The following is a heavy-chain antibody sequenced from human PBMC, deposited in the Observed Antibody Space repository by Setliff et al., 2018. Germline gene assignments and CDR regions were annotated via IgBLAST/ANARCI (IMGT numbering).Heavy chain of an antibody. CDR2: IYTSGST. V-gene: IGHV4-4*07. Sequence: SETLSLTCAVYGGSFSGYYWSWIRQPPGKGLEWIGRIYTSGSTNYNPSLKSRVTMSVDTSKNQFSLKLSSVTAADTAVYYCARDSRGNPPNYMDVWGKGTTVTVSS. CDR1: GGSFSGYY. CDR3: ARDSRGNPPNYMDV. J-gene: IGHJ6*03.